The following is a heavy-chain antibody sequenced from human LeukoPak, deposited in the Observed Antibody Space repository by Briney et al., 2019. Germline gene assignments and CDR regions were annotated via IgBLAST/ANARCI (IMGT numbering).Heavy chain of an antibody. CDR3: ARSGTEYFQS. V-gene: IGHV4-31*03. CDR1: GGSISRGGYY. J-gene: IGHJ1*01. CDR2: IYYSGST. Sequence: SETLSLTCTVSGGSISRGGYYWSWIRQLPGKGLEWIAYIYYSGSTYYNPSLKSRVTISLDTSRNQFSLTLDSVTAADTAVYYCARSGTEYFQSWGQGTLVTVSS.